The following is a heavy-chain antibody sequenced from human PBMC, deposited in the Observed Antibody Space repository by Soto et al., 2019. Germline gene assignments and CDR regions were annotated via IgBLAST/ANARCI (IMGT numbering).Heavy chain of an antibody. CDR1: GGSISSSSYY. CDR3: ARGRCGGDCRVRGRVYYYGMDV. J-gene: IGHJ6*02. Sequence: SETLSLTCTVSGGSISSSSYYWGWIRQPPGKGLEWIGSIFYSGSTNYNPSLKSRVTISVDTSKNQFSLKLSSVTAADTAVYYCARGRCGGDCRVRGRVYYYGMDVWGQGTTVTVSS. V-gene: IGHV4-39*07. D-gene: IGHD2-21*02. CDR2: IFYSGST.